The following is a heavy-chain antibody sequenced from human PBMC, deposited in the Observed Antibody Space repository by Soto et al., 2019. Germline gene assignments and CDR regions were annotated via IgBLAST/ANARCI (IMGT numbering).Heavy chain of an antibody. J-gene: IGHJ4*02. CDR2: IWYDGSNK. V-gene: IGHV3-33*01. CDR1: GFTFSSYG. D-gene: IGHD5-18*01. CDR3: ARAIDTAMVTADY. Sequence: GGSLRLSCAASGFTFSSYGMHWVRQAPGKGLEWVAVIWYDGSNKYYADSVKGRFTISRDNSKNTLYLQMNSLRAEDTAVYYCARAIDTAMVTADYWGQGTRVTVSS.